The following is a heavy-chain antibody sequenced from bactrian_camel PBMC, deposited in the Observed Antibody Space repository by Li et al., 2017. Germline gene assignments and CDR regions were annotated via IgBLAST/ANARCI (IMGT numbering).Heavy chain of an antibody. Sequence: QVQLVESGGGSVQAGGSLRLSCAASRLPYTYNYLNYMAWFRQAPGKEREGVAAIDSDGSTTYADSVKGRFTISRDNAKNTLSLQMNSLKSEDTALYYCATSLTPYALWNYWGQGTQVTVS. V-gene: IGHV3S53*01. D-gene: IGHD3*01. CDR3: ATSLTPYALWNY. CDR2: IDSDGST. J-gene: IGHJ4*01. CDR1: RLPYTYNY.